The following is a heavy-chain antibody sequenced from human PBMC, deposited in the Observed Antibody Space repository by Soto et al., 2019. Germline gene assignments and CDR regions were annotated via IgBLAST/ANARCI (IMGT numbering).Heavy chain of an antibody. D-gene: IGHD3-3*01. J-gene: IGHJ4*02. CDR3: ARAGGNYDFWSGYDGDGY. CDR2: ISAYNGNT. V-gene: IGHV1-18*04. CDR1: GYTFTSYG. Sequence: ASVNVSCKASGYTFTSYGISWVRQAPGQGLEWMGWISAYNGNTNYAQKLQGRVTMTTDTSTSTAYMELRSLRSDDTAVYYCARAGGNYDFWSGYDGDGYWGQGTLVTVSS.